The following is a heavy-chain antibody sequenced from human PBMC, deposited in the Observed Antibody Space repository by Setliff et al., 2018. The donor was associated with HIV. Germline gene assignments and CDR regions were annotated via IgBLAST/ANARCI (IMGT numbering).Heavy chain of an antibody. CDR2: VYGSGTT. CDR1: GYAISSGYY. J-gene: IGHJ4*02. D-gene: IGHD2-8*01. Sequence: PSETLSLTCNVSGYAISSGYYWGWVRQFLPPGKGLQWIGRVYGSGTTHYNPSLRSRVSISVDTAKNQFSLKLTSVTAADTAVYYCATGLTMAPDHWGQGSLVTVSS. CDR3: ATGLTMAPDH. V-gene: IGHV4-38-2*02.